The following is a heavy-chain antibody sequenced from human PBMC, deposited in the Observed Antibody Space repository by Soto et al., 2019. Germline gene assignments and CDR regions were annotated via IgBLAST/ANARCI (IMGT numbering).Heavy chain of an antibody. J-gene: IGHJ4*02. D-gene: IGHD2-15*01. CDR1: GLPFSIYS. V-gene: IGHV3-48*02. CDR3: ASDSSAFDK. CDR2: ISSTSSVI. Sequence: EVQLVESGGGLVQPGGSLRLSCAASGLPFSIYSMNWVRQAPGKGLEWVAYISSTSSVIQYADSVKGRFTISRDNARNSVDLQMNSLRDEDTAVYYCASDSSAFDKWGQGTLVTISS.